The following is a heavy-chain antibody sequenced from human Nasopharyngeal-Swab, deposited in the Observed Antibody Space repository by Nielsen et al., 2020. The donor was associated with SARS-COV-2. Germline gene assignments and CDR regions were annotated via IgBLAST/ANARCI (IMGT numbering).Heavy chain of an antibody. CDR1: GFTFSSYT. J-gene: IGHJ4*02. Sequence: GESLKISCAASGFTFSSYTMNWVRQAPGKGLEWVSSISSSSSYIYYADSVKGRFTISRDNAKNSLYLQMNSLRAEDTAVYYCATVFRERGSNWANDYWGQGTLVTVSS. V-gene: IGHV3-21*01. CDR2: ISSSSSYI. D-gene: IGHD6-13*01. CDR3: ATVFRERGSNWANDY.